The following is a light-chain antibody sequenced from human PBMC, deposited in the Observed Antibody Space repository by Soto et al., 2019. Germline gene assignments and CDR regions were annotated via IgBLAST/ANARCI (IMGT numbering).Light chain of an antibody. V-gene: IGKV3-15*01. J-gene: IGKJ1*01. CDR1: QSFSSN. CDR3: QQYNNWSS. Sequence: LVMTHSPATLSVSPGERATLSCRASQSFSSNLAWYQQKPGQAPRLLIYGASTRATGIQARFSGSGSGTEVTLTISILQSEDFAVYYCQQYNNWSSFGQGTKVEIK. CDR2: GAS.